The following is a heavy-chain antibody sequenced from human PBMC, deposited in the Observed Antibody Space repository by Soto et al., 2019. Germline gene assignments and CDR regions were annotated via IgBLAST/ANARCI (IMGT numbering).Heavy chain of an antibody. D-gene: IGHD3-10*01. CDR3: ARWARWDVVRGPRNWFDP. J-gene: IGHJ5*02. CDR2: INHSGST. Sequence: QVQLQQWGAGLLKPSETLSLTCAVYGGSFSGYYWSWIRQPPGKGLEWIGEINHSGSTNYNPSLKSRVTISVDTSKNQFSLKLSSVTAADTAVYYCARWARWDVVRGPRNWFDPWGQGTLVTVSS. V-gene: IGHV4-34*01. CDR1: GGSFSGYY.